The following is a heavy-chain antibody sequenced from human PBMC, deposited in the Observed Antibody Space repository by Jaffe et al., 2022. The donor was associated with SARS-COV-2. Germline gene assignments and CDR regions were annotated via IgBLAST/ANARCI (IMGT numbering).Heavy chain of an antibody. CDR1: GFTFSSYG. V-gene: IGHV3-30*18. J-gene: IGHJ6*02. CDR2: ISYDGSNK. D-gene: IGHD3-9*01. CDR3: AKSRSILTGSDYGMDV. Sequence: QVQLVESGGGVVQPGRSLRLSCAASGFTFSSYGMHWVRQAPGKGLEWVAVISYDGSNKYYADSVKGRFTISRDNSKNTLYLQMNSLRAEDTAVYYCAKSRSILTGSDYGMDVWGQGTTVTVSS.